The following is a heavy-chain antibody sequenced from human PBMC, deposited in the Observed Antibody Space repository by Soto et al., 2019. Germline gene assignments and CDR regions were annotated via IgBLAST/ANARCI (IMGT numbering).Heavy chain of an antibody. D-gene: IGHD3-9*01. CDR2: ISGSGGST. Sequence: PGGSLRLSCAASGFIFSGYAMSWVRQAPGKGLEWVSAISGSGGSTYYADSVKGRFTISRDNSKNTLYLQMSSLRAEDTAIYYCAKDPTDWLLSYWGQGTLVTVSS. J-gene: IGHJ4*02. CDR1: GFIFSGYA. CDR3: AKDPTDWLLSY. V-gene: IGHV3-23*01.